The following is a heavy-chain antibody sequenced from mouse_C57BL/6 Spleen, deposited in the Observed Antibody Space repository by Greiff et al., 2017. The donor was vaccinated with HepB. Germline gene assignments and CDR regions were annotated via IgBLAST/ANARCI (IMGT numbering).Heavy chain of an antibody. V-gene: IGHV1-22*01. Sequence: VQLKESGPELVKPGASVKMSCKASGYTFTDYNMHWVKQSHGKSLEWIGYINPNNGGTSYNQKFKGKATLTVNKSSSTAYMELRSLTSEDSAVYYCASIYDYDGFAYWGQGTLVTVSA. CDR3: ASIYDYDGFAY. CDR1: GYTFTDYN. J-gene: IGHJ3*01. D-gene: IGHD2-4*01. CDR2: INPNNGGT.